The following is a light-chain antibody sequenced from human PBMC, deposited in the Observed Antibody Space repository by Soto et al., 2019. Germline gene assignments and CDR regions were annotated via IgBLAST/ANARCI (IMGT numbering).Light chain of an antibody. J-gene: IGLJ1*01. CDR3: SSYTTSSTRV. V-gene: IGLV2-14*01. CDR2: EVT. Sequence: QSALTQPRSVSGSPGQSVPISCTGTSSDVGGYNYVSWYQQHPGKAPKLMIYEVTNRPSGVSNRFSGSKSGNTASLTISGLQAEDEADYYCSSYTTSSTRVFGTGTKVTVL. CDR1: SSDVGGYNY.